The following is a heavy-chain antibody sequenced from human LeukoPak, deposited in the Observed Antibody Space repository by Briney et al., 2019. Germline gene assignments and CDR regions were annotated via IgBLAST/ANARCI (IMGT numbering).Heavy chain of an antibody. CDR3: ARGLPNSGSYYFDY. CDR1: GFTFSSYA. Sequence: PGRSLRLSCAASGFTFSSYAMHWVRQAPGKGLEWVAVISYDGSNKYYADSVKGRFTISRDNSKNTLYLQMNSLRAEDTAVYYCARGLPNSGSYYFDYWGQGTLVTVSS. V-gene: IGHV3-30-3*01. J-gene: IGHJ4*02. D-gene: IGHD1-26*01. CDR2: ISYDGSNK.